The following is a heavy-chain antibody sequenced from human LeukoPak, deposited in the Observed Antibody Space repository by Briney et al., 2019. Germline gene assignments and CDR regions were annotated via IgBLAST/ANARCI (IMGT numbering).Heavy chain of an antibody. CDR2: MNPNSGNT. Sequence: ASVKVSCKASGYTFTSYDINWVRQATGQGLEWMGWMNPNSGNTGYAQEFQGRVTMTRDTSISTAYMELSRLRSDDTAVYYCARDWRMMYCSGGSCYGLDYWGQGTLVTVSS. V-gene: IGHV1-8*01. CDR1: GYTFTSYD. CDR3: ARDWRMMYCSGGSCYGLDY. D-gene: IGHD2-15*01. J-gene: IGHJ4*02.